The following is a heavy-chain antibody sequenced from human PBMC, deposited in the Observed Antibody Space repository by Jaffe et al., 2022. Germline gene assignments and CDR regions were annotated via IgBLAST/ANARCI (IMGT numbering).Heavy chain of an antibody. CDR1: GGSISSSSYY. D-gene: IGHD3-10*01. V-gene: IGHV4-39*01. CDR3: ARHYYGSGSYRHQGFDP. CDR2: IYYSGST. Sequence: QLQLQESGPGLVKPSETLSLTCTVSGGSISSSSYYWGWIRQPPGKGLEWIGSIYYSGSTYYNPSLKSRVTISVDTSKNQFSLKLSSVTAADTAVYYCARHYYGSGSYRHQGFDPWGQGTLVTVSS. J-gene: IGHJ5*02.